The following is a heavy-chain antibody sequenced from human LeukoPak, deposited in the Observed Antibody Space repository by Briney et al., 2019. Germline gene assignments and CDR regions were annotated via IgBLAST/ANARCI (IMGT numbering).Heavy chain of an antibody. J-gene: IGHJ4*02. V-gene: IGHV4-59*08. CDR2: IYYSGST. CDR3: ARHAGYGPTPFDY. D-gene: IGHD5-18*01. Sequence: KTSETLSLTCTVSGGSISSYYWSWIRQPPGKGLEWIGYIYYSGSTNYNPSLKSRVTISVDTSKNQFSLKLSSVTAADTAVYYCARHAGYGPTPFDYWGQGTLVTVSS. CDR1: GGSISSYY.